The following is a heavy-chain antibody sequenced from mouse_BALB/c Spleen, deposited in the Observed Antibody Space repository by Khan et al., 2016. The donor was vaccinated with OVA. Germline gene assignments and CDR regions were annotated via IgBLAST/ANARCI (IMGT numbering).Heavy chain of an antibody. CDR3: ARVYGGDFDY. D-gene: IGHD1-1*01. CDR2: ISYSGNT. V-gene: IGHV3-2*02. Sequence: EVELVESGPGLVKPSQSLSLICTVTGYSITSDYAWNWIRQFPGNKLEWMGFISYSGNTKYNPSLKSRISITRDKSKNQFFLQLNSVTTEDTATYYCARVYGGDFDYWGHGTTLTVSS. CDR1: GYSITSDYA. J-gene: IGHJ2*01.